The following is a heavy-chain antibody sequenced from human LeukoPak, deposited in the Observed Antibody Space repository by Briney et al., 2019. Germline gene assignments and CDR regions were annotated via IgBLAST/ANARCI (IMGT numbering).Heavy chain of an antibody. J-gene: IGHJ4*02. Sequence: GGSLRLSCAASGFTFSSYSMNWVRQAPGKGLEWVSSISSSSYIYYADSVKGRFTISRDNAKNSLYLQMNSLRAEDTAVYYCARDLTQTGDGDYWGQGTLVTVSS. V-gene: IGHV3-21*01. D-gene: IGHD7-27*01. CDR2: ISSSSYI. CDR3: ARDLTQTGDGDY. CDR1: GFTFSSYS.